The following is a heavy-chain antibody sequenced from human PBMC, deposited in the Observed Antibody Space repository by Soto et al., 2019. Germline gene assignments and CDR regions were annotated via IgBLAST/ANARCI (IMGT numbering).Heavy chain of an antibody. D-gene: IGHD3-22*01. CDR3: ARAGQGDRIGYYHFEY. J-gene: IGHJ4*01. Sequence: SETLSLTCTVSGGSISSGDYYWSWILHPPGKGLEWIGYIYYSVSTYYNSSLKSRVTISVDTSKNQFSLKLSSVTAADTALYYCARAGQGDRIGYYHFEYLGDGTLVNVSS. CDR1: GGSISSGDYY. V-gene: IGHV4-30-4*01. CDR2: IYYSVST.